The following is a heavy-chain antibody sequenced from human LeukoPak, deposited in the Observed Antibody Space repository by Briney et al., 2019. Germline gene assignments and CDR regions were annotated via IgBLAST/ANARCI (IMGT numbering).Heavy chain of an antibody. CDR1: GFTFSSYW. V-gene: IGHV3-74*01. D-gene: IGHD3-10*01. J-gene: IGHJ4*02. CDR3: ARDRGPRTGFMVREAYDY. CDR2: INSDGSSI. Sequence: GGSLRLSCAASGFTFSSYWMHWVRQASGKGLVWVSRINSDGSSISYADSVKGRFTISRDNAKNTLYLQMSSLRAEDTAVYYCARDRGPRTGFMVREAYDYWGQGTLVTVSS.